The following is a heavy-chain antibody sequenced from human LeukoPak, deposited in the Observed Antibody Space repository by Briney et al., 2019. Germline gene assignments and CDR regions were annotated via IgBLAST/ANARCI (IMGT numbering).Heavy chain of an antibody. CDR3: ATGLIAAPQPGAHDY. CDR2: ISSSSSYI. J-gene: IGHJ4*02. CDR1: GFTFSSYS. D-gene: IGHD6-6*01. Sequence: PGGSLRLSCAASGFTFSSYSMNWVRQAPGKGLEWVSSISSSSSYIYYADSVKGRFTISRDNAKNSLYLQMNSLRAEDTAVYYCATGLIAAPQPGAHDYWGQGTLVTVSS. V-gene: IGHV3-21*01.